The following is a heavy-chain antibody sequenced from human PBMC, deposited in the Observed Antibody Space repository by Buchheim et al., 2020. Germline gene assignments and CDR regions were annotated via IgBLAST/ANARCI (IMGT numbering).Heavy chain of an antibody. CDR3: AHYYYDNSGYSQIFEY. V-gene: IGHV2-5*01. D-gene: IGHD3-22*01. CDR1: GFSLTSRGMG. J-gene: IGHJ4*01. Sequence: QITLRESGPLLVKPTQTLTVTCTFSGFSLTSRGMGVSWIRQPPGEALEWLGIIHYNDNKDYCSSLKTRLTIAKGTSRTQVILTLTNVDPADTATYFCAHYYYDNSGYSQIFEYWGQGTL. CDR2: IHYNDNK.